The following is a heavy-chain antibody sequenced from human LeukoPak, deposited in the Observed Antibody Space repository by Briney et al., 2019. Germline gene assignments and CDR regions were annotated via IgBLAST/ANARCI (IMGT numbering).Heavy chain of an antibody. J-gene: IGHJ4*02. D-gene: IGHD3-10*01. V-gene: IGHV3-23*01. Sequence: TGGSLRLSCAASGFTFSSYAMSWVRQAPGKGLEWVSAISGSGGSTYYADSVKGRFTISRDNSKNTLYLQMNSLRAEDTAVYYCAKDPLIGSQVPNAFDYRGQGTLVTVSS. CDR1: GFTFSSYA. CDR2: ISGSGGST. CDR3: AKDPLIGSQVPNAFDY.